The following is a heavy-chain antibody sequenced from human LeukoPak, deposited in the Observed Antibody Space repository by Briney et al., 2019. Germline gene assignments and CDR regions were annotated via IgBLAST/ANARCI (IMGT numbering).Heavy chain of an antibody. CDR2: IYYSGST. Sequence: SESLSLTCTVSGGSISSSSYYWGWIRQPPGKGLEWIGSIYYSGSTYYNPSLKSRVTISVDTSKNQSSLKLSSVTAADTAVYYCARTIAAAGRNWFDPWGQGTLVTVSS. CDR3: ARTIAAAGRNWFDP. J-gene: IGHJ5*02. D-gene: IGHD6-13*01. CDR1: GGSISSSSYY. V-gene: IGHV4-39*01.